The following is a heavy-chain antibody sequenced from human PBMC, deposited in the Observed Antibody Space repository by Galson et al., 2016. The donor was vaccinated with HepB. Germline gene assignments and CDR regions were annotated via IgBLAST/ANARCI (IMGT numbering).Heavy chain of an antibody. D-gene: IGHD3-10*01. CDR2: INHSGST. CDR3: ARGGRGTMVRGVPPRMDA. V-gene: IGHV4-34*01. J-gene: IGHJ6*02. CDR1: GGSFSGYY. Sequence: ETLSLTCAVYGGSFSGYYWSWIRQPPGKGLEWIGEINHSGSTNYNPSLKSRVILSVDMSKNQFSLTMTSLTAADTAMYYCARGGRGTMVRGVPPRMDAWGQGTTVTVSS.